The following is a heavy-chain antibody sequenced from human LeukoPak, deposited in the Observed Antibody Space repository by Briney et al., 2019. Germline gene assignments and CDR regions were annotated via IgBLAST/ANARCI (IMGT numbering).Heavy chain of an antibody. CDR2: INHSGST. Sequence: SETLSLTCAVYGGSFSGYYWNWIRQPPGKGLEWIGEINHSGSTNYRPSLKSRVTISVDTSKNQISLKMSSVTAADTAVYYCARGVRSGGTFALDYWGQGTLVTVSS. D-gene: IGHD2-15*01. V-gene: IGHV4-34*01. CDR1: GGSFSGYY. CDR3: ARGVRSGGTFALDY. J-gene: IGHJ4*02.